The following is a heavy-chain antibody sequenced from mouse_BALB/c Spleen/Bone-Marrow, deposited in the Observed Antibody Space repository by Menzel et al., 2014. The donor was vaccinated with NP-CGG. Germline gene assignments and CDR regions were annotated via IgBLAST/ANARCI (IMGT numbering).Heavy chain of an antibody. J-gene: IGHJ3*01. CDR2: ILPGSGST. V-gene: IGHV1-9*01. CDR3: PREREY. Sequence: VQLQQSGAELMKTGASVKISCKATGYTFSSYWIEWVKQRPGHGLEWIGEILPGSGSTNYNEKFKGKATFTADTSSNTADLQLSSLTSEDADVYYCPREREYWGQGTLVTVSP. CDR1: GYTFSSYW.